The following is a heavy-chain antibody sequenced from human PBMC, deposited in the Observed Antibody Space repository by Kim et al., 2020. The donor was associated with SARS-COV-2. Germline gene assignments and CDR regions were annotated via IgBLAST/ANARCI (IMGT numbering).Heavy chain of an antibody. D-gene: IGHD3-22*01. CDR3: ARVGIYYDSSGYTS. CDR2: IYYSGST. V-gene: IGHV4-61*01. CDR1: GGSVSSGSYY. J-gene: IGHJ5*02. Sequence: SETLSLTCTVSGGSVSSGSYYWSWIRQPPGKGLEWIGYIYYSGSTNYNPSLKSRVTISVDTSKNQFSLKLSSVTAADTAVYYCARVGIYYDSSGYTSWGQGTLVTVSS.